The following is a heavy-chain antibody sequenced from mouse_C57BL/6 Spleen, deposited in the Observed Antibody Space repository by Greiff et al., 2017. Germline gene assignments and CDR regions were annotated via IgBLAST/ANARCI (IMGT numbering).Heavy chain of an antibody. CDR2: ISSGGSYT. D-gene: IGHD3-3*01. V-gene: IGHV5-6*01. Sequence: EVHLVESGGDLVKPGGSLKLSCAASGFTFSSYGMSWVRQTPDKRLEWVATISSGGSYTHYPDCVKGRFTISGDNATNTRYLQMSSLKSEDTAMYECARQGLRYPGAYFDYWGQGTTLTVSS. J-gene: IGHJ2*01. CDR3: ARQGLRYPGAYFDY. CDR1: GFTFSSYG.